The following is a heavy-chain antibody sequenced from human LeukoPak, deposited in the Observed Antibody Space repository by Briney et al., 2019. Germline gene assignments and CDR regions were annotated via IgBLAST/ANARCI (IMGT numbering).Heavy chain of an antibody. D-gene: IGHD1-26*01. CDR3: ARDPYSGNYGAYYYYYMDV. Sequence: SLRLSCAASGFTFSSYSMNWVRQAPGKGLEWVSYISSSSSTIYYADSVKGRFTISRDNAKNSLYLQMDSLRVEDTAEYYCARDPYSGNYGAYYYYYMDVWGKGTTVTVSS. CDR1: GFTFSSYS. CDR2: ISSSSSTI. J-gene: IGHJ6*03. V-gene: IGHV3-48*04.